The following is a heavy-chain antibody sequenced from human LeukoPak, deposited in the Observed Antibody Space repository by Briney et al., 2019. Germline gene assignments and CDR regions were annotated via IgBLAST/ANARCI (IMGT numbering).Heavy chain of an antibody. CDR1: GFTFSSDA. D-gene: IGHD3-9*01. CDR2: ISGSGGST. CDR3: TRVASYDILTGYYTLHYDY. V-gene: IGHV3-23*01. Sequence: GGSLRLSCAASGFTFSSDAMSWVRQAPGKGLEWVSAISGSGGSTYYADSVKGRFTISRDNSKNTLYLQMNSLRAEDTAVYYCTRVASYDILTGYYTLHYDYWGQGTLVTVSS. J-gene: IGHJ4*02.